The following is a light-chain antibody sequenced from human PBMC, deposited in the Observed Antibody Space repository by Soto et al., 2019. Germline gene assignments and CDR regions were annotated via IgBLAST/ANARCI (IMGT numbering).Light chain of an antibody. Sequence: QSALTQPASVSGSPGQSITVSCTGTNTDVGGYNYVSWYQHSPGKAPRLMIYEVRNRLSGVSNRFSGSKSGNTASLTISGLQSEDEADYYCTSYTPTGALVFGSGTKLTVL. V-gene: IGLV2-14*01. CDR2: EVR. CDR3: TSYTPTGALV. CDR1: NTDVGGYNY. J-gene: IGLJ6*01.